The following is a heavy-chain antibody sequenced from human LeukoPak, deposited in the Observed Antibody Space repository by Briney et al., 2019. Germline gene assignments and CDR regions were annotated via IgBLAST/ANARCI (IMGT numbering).Heavy chain of an antibody. CDR3: TTDLGTYYHGSQRLIPIDY. CDR2: IKSKTDGETT. D-gene: IGHD3-10*01. CDR1: GFTFTNAW. Sequence: GGSLRLSCEDSGFTFTNAWMSWVRQAPGKGLEWIGRIKSKTDGETTNYAEPVRGRFTISRDDSKSAVYLQMNSLKIEDTAVYYCTTDLGTYYHGSQRLIPIDYWGQGTLVTVSS. J-gene: IGHJ4*02. V-gene: IGHV3-15*01.